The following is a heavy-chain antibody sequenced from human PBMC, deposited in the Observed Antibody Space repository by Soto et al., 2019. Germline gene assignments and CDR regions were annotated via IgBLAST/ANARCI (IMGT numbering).Heavy chain of an antibody. V-gene: IGHV3-13*01. CDR2: IGTAGDT. D-gene: IGHD2-2*01. CDR1: GFTFSGFD. J-gene: IGHJ4*02. Sequence: QAGGSLRLSCEASGFTFSGFDMHWVRQPTGKGLEWVSSIGTAGDTYYAVSVKGRFTISKDNAKNCLSLQMNSLRAEDMAVYFCAKIQKSGTHCFDSWGQGTQVTVSS. CDR3: AKIQKSGTHCFDS.